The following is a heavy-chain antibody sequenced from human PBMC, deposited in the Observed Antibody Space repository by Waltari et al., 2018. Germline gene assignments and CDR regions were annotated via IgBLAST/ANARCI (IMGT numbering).Heavy chain of an antibody. V-gene: IGHV4-61*02. D-gene: IGHD7-27*01. CDR1: GDSIPCNSFY. Sequence: QVQLQESGPGLVKPSQTLSLTCPVPGDSIPCNSFYWNLVRQPTGKGLEWIGRFHSSDYINYNPSLKSRVTISRDTSKKQFFLKLTSVTAADTAFYYCVREVTKVELGRRLPHFFDSWGQGTLVTVSS. CDR3: VREVTKVELGRRLPHFFDS. CDR2: FHSSDYI. J-gene: IGHJ5*01.